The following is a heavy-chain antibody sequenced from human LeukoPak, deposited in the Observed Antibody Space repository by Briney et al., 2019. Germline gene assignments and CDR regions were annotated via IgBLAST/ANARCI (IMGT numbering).Heavy chain of an antibody. Sequence: SETLSLTCAVYGGSFSGYYWSWIRQPPGKGLEWIGEINHSGSTNYNPSLKSRVTISVDTSKNQFSLKLSSVTAADTAVYYCARDSSSGYYYDYYGMDVWGQGTTVTVSS. CDR2: INHSGST. V-gene: IGHV4-34*01. CDR1: GGSFSGYY. CDR3: ARDSSSGYYYDYYGMDV. D-gene: IGHD3-22*01. J-gene: IGHJ6*02.